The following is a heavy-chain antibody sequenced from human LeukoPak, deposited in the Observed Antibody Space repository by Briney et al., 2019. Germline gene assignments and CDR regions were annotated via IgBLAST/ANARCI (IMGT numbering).Heavy chain of an antibody. CDR1: GGPLSSYA. D-gene: IGHD1-1*01. J-gene: IGHJ6*03. CDR3: ARGNQLERHHASLLNYYMDV. CDR2: FIPILGIA. V-gene: IGHV1-69*10. Sequence: SVKVSCKASGGPLSSYAFTWVRRAPGQGLEGRGGFIPILGIANYAQKFQGRVTITADKSTSTAYMELSSLRSEDTAVYYCARGNQLERHHASLLNYYMDVWGKGTTVTVSS.